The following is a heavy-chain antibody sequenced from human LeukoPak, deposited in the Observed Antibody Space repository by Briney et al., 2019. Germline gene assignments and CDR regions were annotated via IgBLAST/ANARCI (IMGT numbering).Heavy chain of an antibody. CDR2: ISWNSGSI. V-gene: IGHV3-9*01. CDR1: GFTFDDYA. D-gene: IGHD2-2*01. CDR3: AKGALYCSSTSCYRYYYYGMDV. J-gene: IGHJ6*02. Sequence: GRSLRLSCAASGFTFDDYAMHWVRQAPGKGLEWVSGISWNSGSIGYADSVKGRFTISRDNAKISLYLQMNSLRAEDTALYYCAKGALYCSSTSCYRYYYYGMDVWGQGTTVTVSS.